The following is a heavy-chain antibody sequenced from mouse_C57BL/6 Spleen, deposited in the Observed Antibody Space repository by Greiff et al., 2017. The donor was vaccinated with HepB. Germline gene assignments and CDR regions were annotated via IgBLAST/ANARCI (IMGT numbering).Heavy chain of an antibody. D-gene: IGHD4-1*01. CDR2: IDPSDSET. CDR3: ARYSGTGYFDV. Sequence: VQLQQPGAELVRPGSSVKLSCKASGYTFTSYWMHWVKQRPIQGLEWIGNIDPSDSETHYNQKFKDKATLTVDKSSSTAYMQLSSLTSEDSAVYYCARYSGTGYFDVWGTGTTVTVSS. CDR1: GYTFTSYW. J-gene: IGHJ1*03. V-gene: IGHV1-52*01.